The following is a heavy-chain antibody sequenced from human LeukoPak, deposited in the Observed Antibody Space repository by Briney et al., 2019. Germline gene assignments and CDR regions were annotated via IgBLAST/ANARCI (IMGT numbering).Heavy chain of an antibody. CDR2: IKPSGGST. CDR1: GYTFTSYY. D-gene: IGHD1-26*01. CDR3: GRGGWELLHGPLNYFDY. J-gene: IGHJ4*02. Sequence: ASVKVSCKASGYTFTSYYMHWVRQAPGQGLEWMGIIKPSGGSTSYAQKFQGRVTMTRDTSKSTVYMELSSLRSEDTAVYYCGRGGWELLHGPLNYFDYWGQGTLVTVSS. V-gene: IGHV1-46*03.